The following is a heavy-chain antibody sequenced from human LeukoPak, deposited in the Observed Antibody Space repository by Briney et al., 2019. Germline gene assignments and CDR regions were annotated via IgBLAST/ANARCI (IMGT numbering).Heavy chain of an antibody. D-gene: IGHD3-10*01. CDR1: GGSISSYY. Sequence: SETLSLTCTVSGGSISSYYWSWIRQPPGKGLEWIGYIYYSGSTNYNPSLKSRVTISVDTSKNQFSLKVSSVTAADTAVYYCATPAPHYYGSGSYFSWGQGAWSPSPQ. V-gene: IGHV4-59*01. CDR2: IYYSGST. J-gene: IGHJ5*02. CDR3: ATPAPHYYGSGSYFS.